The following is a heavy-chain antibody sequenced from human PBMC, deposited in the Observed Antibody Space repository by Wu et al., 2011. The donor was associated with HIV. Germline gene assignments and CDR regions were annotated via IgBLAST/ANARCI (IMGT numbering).Heavy chain of an antibody. CDR1: GGTFSSYA. J-gene: IGHJ6*02. CDR3: ARGLYGPTSRGYGMDV. Sequence: VKKPGSSVKVSCKASGGTFSSYAISWVRQAPGQGLEWMGGIIPIFDTANYAQKLQGRVTITTDESTSTAYMELSSLRSEDTAVYYCARGLYGPTSRGYGMDVWGQGTTFTVSS. CDR2: IIPIFDTA. D-gene: IGHD2/OR15-2a*01. V-gene: IGHV1-69*05.